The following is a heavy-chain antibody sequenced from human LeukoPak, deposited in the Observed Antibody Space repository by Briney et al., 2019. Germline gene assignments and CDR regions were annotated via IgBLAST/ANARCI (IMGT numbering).Heavy chain of an antibody. D-gene: IGHD6-19*01. J-gene: IGHJ3*02. Sequence: GGSLRLSCAASGFTFSSYWMSWVRQAPGKGLEWVANIKQDGSEKYYVDSVKGRFTISRDNAKNSLYLQMNSLRAEDTAVYYCARAQRLGAVAGTIGDDAFDIWGQGTMVTVSS. CDR1: GFTFSSYW. CDR3: ARAQRLGAVAGTIGDDAFDI. V-gene: IGHV3-7*01. CDR2: IKQDGSEK.